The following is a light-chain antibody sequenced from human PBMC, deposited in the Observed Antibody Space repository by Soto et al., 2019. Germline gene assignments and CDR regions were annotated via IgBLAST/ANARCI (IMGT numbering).Light chain of an antibody. Sequence: QSVLTQPASVPGSPGQSITISCTGTSGDVGGYNYVSWYQQHPGKAPKLMIYEVSTRPSGVSNRFSGSKSGNTASLTISGLQAEDEADYYCSSYTSSSTPYVFXTGTKLTVL. CDR1: SGDVGGYNY. V-gene: IGLV2-14*01. J-gene: IGLJ1*01. CDR3: SSYTSSSTPYV. CDR2: EVS.